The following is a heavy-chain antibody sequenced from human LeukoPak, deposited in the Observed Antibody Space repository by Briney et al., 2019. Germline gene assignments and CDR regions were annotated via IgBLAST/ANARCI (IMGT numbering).Heavy chain of an antibody. CDR1: GFTFSSYW. Sequence: GGSLRLSCASSGFTFSSYWMTWVRQAPGKGLEWVANIKEDGSEKYYVDSVKGRFTISRDNAKNSLYVQMNSLRADDTAVYYCARDLVAGSCDYWGQGTLVTVSS. D-gene: IGHD6-19*01. V-gene: IGHV3-7*01. CDR3: ARDLVAGSCDY. CDR2: IKEDGSEK. J-gene: IGHJ4*02.